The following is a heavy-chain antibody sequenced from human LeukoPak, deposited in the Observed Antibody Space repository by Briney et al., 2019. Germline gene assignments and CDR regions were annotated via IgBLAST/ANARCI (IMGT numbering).Heavy chain of an antibody. D-gene: IGHD3-22*01. CDR2: ISGTSGTT. Sequence: GGSLRLSCAASGFTFTNYWMSWVRQPPGKGLEWVSTISGTSGTTYYADSVKGRFTISRDNSKNTLYVQMNSLRAEDTAVYYCAERSSGYGIYFDYWGQGTLVTASS. J-gene: IGHJ4*02. CDR1: GFTFTNYW. V-gene: IGHV3-23*01. CDR3: AERSSGYGIYFDY.